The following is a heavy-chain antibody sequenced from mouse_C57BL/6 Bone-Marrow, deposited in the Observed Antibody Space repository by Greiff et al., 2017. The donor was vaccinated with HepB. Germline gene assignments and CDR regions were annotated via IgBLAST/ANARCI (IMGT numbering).Heavy chain of an antibody. CDR1: GYTFTSYG. CDR2: IYPRSGNT. Sequence: VQLQQSGAELARPGASVKLSCKASGYTFTSYGISWVKQRTGQGLEWIGEIYPRSGNTYYNEKFKGKATLTADKSSSTAYMELRGLTSEDSAVYFCASPLITTVVATSYWYFDVWGTGTTVTVSS. CDR3: ASPLITTVVATSYWYFDV. D-gene: IGHD1-1*01. V-gene: IGHV1-81*01. J-gene: IGHJ1*03.